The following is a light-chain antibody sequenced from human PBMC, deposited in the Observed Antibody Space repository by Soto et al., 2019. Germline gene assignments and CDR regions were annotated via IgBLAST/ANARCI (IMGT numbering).Light chain of an antibody. CDR2: EGG. J-gene: IGLJ1*01. V-gene: IGLV2-23*01. CDR3: CSYAGSSTYV. CDR1: SSDVGSYNL. Sequence: QSALTQPASVSGSPGQSITISCTGTSSDVGSYNLVSRYQQHPGKAPKLMIYEGGKRPSGVSNRFSGSKSGNTASLTISGLQAEDEADYYCCSYAGSSTYVFGTGTKVTVL.